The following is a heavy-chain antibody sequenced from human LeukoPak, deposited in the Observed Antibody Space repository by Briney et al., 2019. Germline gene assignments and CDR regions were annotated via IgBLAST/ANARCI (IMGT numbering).Heavy chain of an antibody. CDR3: AREGSGWYIDY. V-gene: IGHV4-4*07. CDR2: IYASGNT. J-gene: IGHJ4*02. Sequence: SETLSLTCTVSGGSISSSYWRWIRQAAGKGLECIGRIYASGNTNYNPSLKSRVTMSVDTSKSQISLKLGSVTAADAAMYYCAREGSGWYIDYWGQGTLVTVSS. CDR1: GGSISSSY. D-gene: IGHD6-19*01.